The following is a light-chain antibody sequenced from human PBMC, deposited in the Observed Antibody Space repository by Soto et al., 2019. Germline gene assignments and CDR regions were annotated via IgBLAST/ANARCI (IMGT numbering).Light chain of an antibody. CDR1: QSVSSY. J-gene: IGKJ4*01. CDR2: DAS. Sequence: EIVLTQSPATLSLSPGEGATLSCRASQSVSSYLAWYQQKPGQAPRLLIYDASNRAPGIPARFSGGGSGTDFTLTISSLEPEDFAVYYCQQRSNWPLTFGGGTKVDIK. V-gene: IGKV3-11*01. CDR3: QQRSNWPLT.